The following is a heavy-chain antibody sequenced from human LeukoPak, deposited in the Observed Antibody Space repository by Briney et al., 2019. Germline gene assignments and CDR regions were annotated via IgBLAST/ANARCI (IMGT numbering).Heavy chain of an antibody. CDR2: ISSSSSTI. J-gene: IGHJ3*02. CDR3: ARVDDLDAFDI. CDR1: GFTFSSYS. D-gene: IGHD2-2*03. V-gene: IGHV3-48*04. Sequence: GGSLRLSCAASGFTFSSYSMNWVRQAPGKGLEWVSYISSSSSTIYYADSVKGRFTIFRDNSKNTLFLQINSLRPEDTAMYYCARVDDLDAFDIWGQGTLVTVSS.